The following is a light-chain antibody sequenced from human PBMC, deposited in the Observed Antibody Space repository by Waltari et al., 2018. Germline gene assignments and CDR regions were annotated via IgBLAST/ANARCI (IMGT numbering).Light chain of an antibody. CDR2: AAS. CDR3: QQSYSTQWT. V-gene: IGKV1-39*01. CDR1: QSISSY. J-gene: IGKJ1*01. Sequence: DIQMTQSPSSLSASVGDRATITCRASQSISSYLNWYPQKPGKAPKLLIYAASSLQSGVPSRFSGSGSGTDFTLTISSLQPEDFATYYCQQSYSTQWTVGQGTKVEIK.